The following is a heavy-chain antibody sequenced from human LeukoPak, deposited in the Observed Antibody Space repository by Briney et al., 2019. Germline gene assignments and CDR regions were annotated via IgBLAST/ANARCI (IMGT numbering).Heavy chain of an antibody. Sequence: SETLSPTCAVYGGSFSGYYWSWIRQPPGKGLEWIGEINHSGSTNYNPSLKSRVTISVDTSKNQFSLKLSSVTAADTAVYYCARRRVERKLRAIDYWGQGTLVTVSS. CDR3: ARRRVERKLRAIDY. D-gene: IGHD1-1*01. V-gene: IGHV4-34*01. J-gene: IGHJ4*02. CDR2: INHSGST. CDR1: GGSFSGYY.